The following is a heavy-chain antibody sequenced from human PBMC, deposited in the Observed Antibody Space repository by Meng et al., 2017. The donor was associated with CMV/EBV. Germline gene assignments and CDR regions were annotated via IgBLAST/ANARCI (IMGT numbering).Heavy chain of an antibody. CDR3: ARGRGSWYFVDY. D-gene: IGHD6-13*01. J-gene: IGHJ4*02. CDR2: INHSGST. Sequence: QRGGGVLFDPSESLSLTCAVDGGSFSGYYWSWIRQPPGKGLEWVGEINHSGSTNYNPSLKSRVTISVDTSKNQFSLKLSSVTAADTAVYYCARGRGSWYFVDYWGQGTLVTVSS. V-gene: IGHV4-34*01. CDR1: GGSFSGYY.